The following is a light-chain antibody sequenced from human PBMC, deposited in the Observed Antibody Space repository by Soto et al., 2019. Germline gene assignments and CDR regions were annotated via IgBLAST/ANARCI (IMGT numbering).Light chain of an antibody. J-gene: IGLJ1*01. Sequence: QSVLTQPPSASGTPGQRVIISCYGSSSNMGTNTVHWFQQFPGTAPKLLIYTNDQRPSGVPDRFSGSNSGTSASLAISGLHSEDEADYYCAVWDDSLNGHVFGPGTKVIVL. V-gene: IGLV1-44*01. CDR2: TND. CDR3: AVWDDSLNGHV. CDR1: SSNMGTNT.